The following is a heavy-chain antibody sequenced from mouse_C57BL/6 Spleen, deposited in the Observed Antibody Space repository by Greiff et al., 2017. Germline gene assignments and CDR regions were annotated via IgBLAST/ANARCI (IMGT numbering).Heavy chain of an antibody. J-gene: IGHJ4*01. CDR1: GYSITSAY. V-gene: IGHV3-8*01. CDR2: ISYSGST. D-gene: IGHD2-3*01. Sequence: EVQRVESGPGLAKPSQTLSLTCSVTGYSITSAYWNWLRNFPGNKLEYMGYISYSGSTYYHPSLKSRISITRDTSKTQYFLQLNSVTTEDTATYYYASASLYDGCMDYGGQGTSVTVSS. CDR3: ASASLYDGCMDY.